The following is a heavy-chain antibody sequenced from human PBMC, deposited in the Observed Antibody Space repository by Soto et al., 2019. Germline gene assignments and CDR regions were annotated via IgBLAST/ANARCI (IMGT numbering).Heavy chain of an antibody. CDR1: GFTFSSYA. V-gene: IGHV3-23*01. D-gene: IGHD3-3*01. CDR3: AKSAFWSGYNYYYGMDV. CDR2: ISGSGGST. J-gene: IGHJ6*02. Sequence: EVQLLESGGGLVQPGGSLRLSCAASGFTFSSYAMSWVRQAPGKGLEWVSAISGSGGSTYYADSVKGRFTISRDNSKNTLYLQMNSLRAEDTAVYYCAKSAFWSGYNYYYGMDVWGQGTTVTVSS.